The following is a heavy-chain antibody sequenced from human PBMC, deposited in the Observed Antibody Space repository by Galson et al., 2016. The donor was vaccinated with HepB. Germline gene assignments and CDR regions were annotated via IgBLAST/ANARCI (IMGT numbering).Heavy chain of an antibody. CDR3: ARVATILETDY. J-gene: IGHJ4*02. CDR2: IYTSGST. Sequence: LSLTCIVSGGSISSGGYFWSWIRQPAGKGLEWIGQIYTSGSTNYNPSLKSRVTISLDMSNNQFSLKLRSVTAADTAMYYCARVATILETDYWGQGTLVTVSS. V-gene: IGHV4-61*09. CDR1: GGSISSGGYF. D-gene: IGHD5-24*01.